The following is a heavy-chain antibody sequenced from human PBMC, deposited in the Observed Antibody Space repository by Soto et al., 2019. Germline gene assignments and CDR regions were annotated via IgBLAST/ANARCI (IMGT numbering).Heavy chain of an antibody. CDR1: GFTFSSYN. D-gene: IGHD1-26*01. CDR2: ITSSSGYI. J-gene: IGHJ4*02. Sequence: EVQLVESGGGLVKPGGSLRLSCAASGFTFSSYNMNWVRQAPGKGLEWVSSITSSSGYIFYADSVKGRFTISRDNAKNSLYLQMNSLRVEDTAVYYCAIYSGTYRDYLGQGTLVTVSS. CDR3: AIYSGTYRDY. V-gene: IGHV3-21*01.